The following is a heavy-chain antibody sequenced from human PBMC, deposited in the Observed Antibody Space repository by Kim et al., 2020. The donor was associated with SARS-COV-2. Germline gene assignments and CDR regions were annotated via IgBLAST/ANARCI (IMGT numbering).Heavy chain of an antibody. J-gene: IGHJ6*02. CDR2: ISAYNGNT. Sequence: ASVKVSCKASGYTFTSYGISWVRQAPGQGLEWMGWISAYNGNTNYAQKLQGRVTMTTDTSTSTAYMELRSLRSDDTAVYYCAREGGYCSSTSCYEEYYYYYGMDVWGQGTTVTVSS. CDR1: GYTFTSYG. CDR3: AREGGYCSSTSCYEEYYYYYGMDV. V-gene: IGHV1-18*01. D-gene: IGHD2-2*01.